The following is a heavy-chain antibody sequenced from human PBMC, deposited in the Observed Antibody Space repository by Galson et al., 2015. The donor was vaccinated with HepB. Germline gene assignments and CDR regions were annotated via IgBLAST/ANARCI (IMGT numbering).Heavy chain of an antibody. CDR3: AREVSQKYDFWVRRAFDI. CDR1: GGSISSGGYY. Sequence: TLSLTCTVSGGSISSGGYYWSWIRQHPGKGLEWIGYIYYSGSTYYNPSLKSRVTISVDTSKNQFSLKLSSVTAADTAVYYCAREVSQKYDFWVRRAFDIWGQGTMVTVSS. CDR2: IYYSGST. V-gene: IGHV4-31*03. D-gene: IGHD3-3*01. J-gene: IGHJ3*02.